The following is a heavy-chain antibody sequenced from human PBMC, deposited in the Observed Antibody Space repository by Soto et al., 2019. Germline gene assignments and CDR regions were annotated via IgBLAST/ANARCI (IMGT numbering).Heavy chain of an antibody. J-gene: IGHJ4*02. CDR3: ARGSYISRRYSLDN. D-gene: IGHD6-19*01. CDR2: ISGHNGNT. CDR1: GYIFTSYG. Sequence: QVQLVQSGAEVKKPGASVKVSCKASGYIFTSYGISWVRQAPGQGLEWMGWISGHNGNTDYAQNLQGRVTMTTDTSTSTVFMELRSLRSEYTAVYYCARGSYISRRYSLDNWGQGTLVTVSS. V-gene: IGHV1-18*04.